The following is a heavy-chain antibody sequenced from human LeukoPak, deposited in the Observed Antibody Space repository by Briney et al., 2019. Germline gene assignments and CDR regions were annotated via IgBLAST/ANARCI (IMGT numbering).Heavy chain of an antibody. J-gene: IGHJ4*02. V-gene: IGHV1-69*13. CDR2: IIPIFGTA. CDR1: GGTFSSYA. CDR3: ARGRGYTYGRRGDFDY. D-gene: IGHD5-18*01. Sequence: GASVKVSCKASGGTFSSYAISWVRQAPGQGLEWMGGIIPIFGTANYAQKFQGRVTITADESTSTAYMELSSLRSEDTAVYFCARGRGYTYGRRGDFDYWGQGTLVTVSS.